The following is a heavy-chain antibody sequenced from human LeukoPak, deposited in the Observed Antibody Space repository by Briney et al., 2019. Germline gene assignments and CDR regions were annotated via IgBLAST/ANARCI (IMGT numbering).Heavy chain of an antibody. CDR2: IKRDGSQK. CDR3: AKDFRHSSTADSGSDLPLDY. V-gene: IGHV3-7*03. D-gene: IGHD1-26*01. J-gene: IGHJ4*02. CDR1: GFSFSSNW. Sequence: PGGSLRLSCAAPGFSFSSNWMGWVRQAPGKGLEWVAHIKRDGSQKYYLDSVKGRFTISRDNAKSTLCLQMNSLRVEDTAVYYCAKDFRHSSTADSGSDLPLDYWGQGTLVSVSS.